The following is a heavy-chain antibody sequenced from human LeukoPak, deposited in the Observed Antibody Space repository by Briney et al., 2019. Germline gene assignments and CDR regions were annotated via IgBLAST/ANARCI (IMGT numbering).Heavy chain of an antibody. CDR1: GGSIRSYS. J-gene: IGHJ4*02. CDR3: ARHGGGSDWYIDS. Sequence: SETLSLTCTVSGGSIRSYSRNWIRPPPGKGLEWVGYIYYSGSTNYNPSLKSRVTMSVDTSKSQFSLNLTSVTAADTAVYYCARHGGGSDWYIDSWGQGTLVTVSS. V-gene: IGHV4-59*08. D-gene: IGHD6-19*01. CDR2: IYYSGST.